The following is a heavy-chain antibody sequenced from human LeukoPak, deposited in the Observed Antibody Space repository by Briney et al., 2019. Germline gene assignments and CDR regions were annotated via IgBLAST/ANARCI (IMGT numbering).Heavy chain of an antibody. V-gene: IGHV5-51*01. J-gene: IGHJ4*02. CDR2: IYPGDSDT. CDR1: GYSFTSYW. D-gene: IGHD3-16*01. CDR3: ARQDYVWGSQQN. Sequence: GESLKISCKGSGYSFTSYWIAWVRQMPWKGLEWMGTIYPGDSDTRYSPSFQGQVTISADKSISTAYLQWSSLKASDTAMYYCARQDYVWGSQQNWGQGTLVTVSS.